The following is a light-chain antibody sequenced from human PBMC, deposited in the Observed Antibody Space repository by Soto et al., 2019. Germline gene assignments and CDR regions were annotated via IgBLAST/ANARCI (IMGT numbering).Light chain of an antibody. Sequence: DIQMTQSPSSLSASVGDRVTITCRASQTISNTLNWYQQRPGKPPNLLIYASSTLQSGVPPRFSGGGAGTEFPLTISSLQPEDFATYYCQQTYSTPITFGQGTRLEMK. J-gene: IGKJ5*01. CDR1: QTISNT. CDR2: ASS. V-gene: IGKV1-39*01. CDR3: QQTYSTPIT.